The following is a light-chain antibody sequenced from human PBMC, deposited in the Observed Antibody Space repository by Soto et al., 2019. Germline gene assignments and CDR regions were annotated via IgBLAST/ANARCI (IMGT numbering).Light chain of an antibody. V-gene: IGKV1-27*01. CDR3: QQYNSYST. Sequence: DIQMTQSPSSLSASVGDRVTITCRASQGISNYLAWYQQQPGKVPKLLIYVASTLQSGVPSRFSGSGSGTEFTLTISSLQPDDFATYYCQQYNSYSTFGQGTKVEIK. CDR1: QGISNY. CDR2: VAS. J-gene: IGKJ1*01.